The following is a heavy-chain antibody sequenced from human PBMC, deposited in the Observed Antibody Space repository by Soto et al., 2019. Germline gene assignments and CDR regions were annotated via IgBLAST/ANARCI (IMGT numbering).Heavy chain of an antibody. D-gene: IGHD1-26*01. CDR1: GYTFRSYG. J-gene: IGHJ4*02. CDR2: INAYNGNK. Sequence: GASVKVSCKASGYTFRSYGISWVLQAPGQGLEWMGWINAYNGNKNYAQKIQGRVTLTTDTATDTAYMELTSLRSDDTAVYYCARLEGSTYYRDDYWGQGTLVTVSS. CDR3: ARLEGSTYYRDDY. V-gene: IGHV1-18*01.